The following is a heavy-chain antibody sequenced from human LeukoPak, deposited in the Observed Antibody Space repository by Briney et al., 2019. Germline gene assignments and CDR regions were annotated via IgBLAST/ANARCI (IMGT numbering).Heavy chain of an antibody. CDR2: IYHSGST. D-gene: IGHD6-19*01. J-gene: IGHJ5*02. CDR3: ARDQRLSQWDWFDP. CDR1: GGSISSSNW. V-gene: IGHV4-4*02. Sequence: PSETLSLTCAVSGGSISSSNWWSWVRQPSGKGLEWIGEIYHSGSTNYNPSLKSRVTISVDKSKNQFSLKLSSVTTADTAVYYCARDQRLSQWDWFDPWGQGTLVTVSS.